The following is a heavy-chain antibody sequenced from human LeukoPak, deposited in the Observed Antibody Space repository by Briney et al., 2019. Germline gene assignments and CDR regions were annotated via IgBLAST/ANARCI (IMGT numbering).Heavy chain of an antibody. CDR2: INPSGGST. CDR1: GYTFTSYY. D-gene: IGHD3-3*01. J-gene: IGHJ5*02. Sequence: ASVKVSCKASGYTFTSYYMHWVRQTPRQGLEWMGIINPSGGSTSYAQKFQGRVIMTRDMSTSTVYMELRSLRSEDTAVYYCAREGTIFGIVIATPNNWFDPWGQGTLVTVSS. CDR3: AREGTIFGIVIATPNNWFDP. V-gene: IGHV1-46*01.